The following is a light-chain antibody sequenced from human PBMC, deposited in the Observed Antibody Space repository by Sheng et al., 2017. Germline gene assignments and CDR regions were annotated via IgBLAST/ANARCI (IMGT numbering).Light chain of an antibody. CDR3: QQYGSSLVPWT. J-gene: IGKJ1*01. V-gene: IGKV3-20*01. Sequence: IVMTQSPGTLSVSPGERATLSCRASQSVGSNLAWYQQRPGQAPRLLIYGASSRATGIPDRFSGSGSGTDFTLTISRLEPEDFAVYYCQQYGSSLVPWTFGQGTKVEIK. CDR1: QSVGSN. CDR2: GAS.